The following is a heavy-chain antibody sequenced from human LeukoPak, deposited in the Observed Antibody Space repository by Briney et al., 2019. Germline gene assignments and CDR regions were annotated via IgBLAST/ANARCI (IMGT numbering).Heavy chain of an antibody. V-gene: IGHV1-2*04. D-gene: IGHD5-12*01. Sequence: GASVKVSCKASGYTFTGYYMHWVRQAPGQGLEWMGWINPNSGGTNYAQKFQGWVTMTRDTSISTAYMELSRLRSDDTAVYYCAGGDVVALGVSQLSFDYWGQGTLVTVSS. CDR1: GYTFTGYY. J-gene: IGHJ4*02. CDR2: INPNSGGT. CDR3: AGGDVVALGVSQLSFDY.